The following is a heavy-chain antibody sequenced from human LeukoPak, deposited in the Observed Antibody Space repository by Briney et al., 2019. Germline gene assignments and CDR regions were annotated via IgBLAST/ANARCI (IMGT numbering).Heavy chain of an antibody. CDR2: INHSGST. V-gene: IGHV4-34*01. CDR3: AREDLDYDFWSGYPKRREYCFDY. CDR1: GGSFSGYY. D-gene: IGHD3-3*01. Sequence: TSETLSLTCAVYGGSFSGYYWSWIRQPPGKGLEWIGEINHSGSTNYNPSLKSRVTISVDTSKNQFSLKLSSVTAADTAVYYCAREDLDYDFWSGYPKRREYCFDYWGQGTLVTVSS. J-gene: IGHJ4*02.